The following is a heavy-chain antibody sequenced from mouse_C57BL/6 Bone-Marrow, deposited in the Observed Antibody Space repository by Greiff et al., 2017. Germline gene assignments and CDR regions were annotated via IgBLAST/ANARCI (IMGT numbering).Heavy chain of an antibody. CDR3: ALYSNFYYAMDY. J-gene: IGHJ4*01. CDR2: IYPRSGNT. D-gene: IGHD2-5*01. V-gene: IGHV1-81*01. Sequence: VKVVESGAELARPGASVKLSCKASGYTFTSYGISWVKQRTGQGLEWIGEIYPRSGNTYYNEKFKGKATLTADKSSSTAYLELRSLTSEDSAVYFCALYSNFYYAMDYWGQGTSVTVSS. CDR1: GYTFTSYG.